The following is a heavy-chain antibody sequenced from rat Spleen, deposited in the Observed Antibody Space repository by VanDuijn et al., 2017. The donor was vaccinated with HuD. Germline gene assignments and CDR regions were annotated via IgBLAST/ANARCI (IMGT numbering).Heavy chain of an antibody. Sequence: EVQLVESGGGLVRPGRSLQLSCAASGFTFSNSAMAWVRQAPTKGLEWVASITDRGDSTYYRDSVQGRFTISRDNAKTTLSLQMNSLRSEDTATYYCARLYYYSGDYWGQGVMVTVAS. J-gene: IGHJ2*01. CDR1: GFTFSNSA. V-gene: IGHV5S13*01. D-gene: IGHD1-1*01. CDR3: ARLYYYSGDY. CDR2: ITDRGDST.